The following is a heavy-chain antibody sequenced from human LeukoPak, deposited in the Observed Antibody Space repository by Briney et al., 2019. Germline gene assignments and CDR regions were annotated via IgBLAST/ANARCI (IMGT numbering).Heavy chain of an antibody. Sequence: KASETLSLTCTVSGGSISSSSYYWGWIRQPPGKGLEWIGSIYYSGSTYYNPSLKSRVTISVDTSKNQFSLKLSSVTAADTAVYYCARLRAYNWFDPWGQGTLVTVSS. CDR1: GGSISSSSYY. J-gene: IGHJ5*02. CDR2: IYYSGST. CDR3: ARLRAYNWFDP. V-gene: IGHV4-39*01.